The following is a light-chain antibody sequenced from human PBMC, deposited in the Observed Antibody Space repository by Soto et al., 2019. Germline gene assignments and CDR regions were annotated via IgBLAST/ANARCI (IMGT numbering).Light chain of an antibody. V-gene: IGKV3-20*01. J-gene: IGKJ2*01. CDR2: HES. CDR1: QSVNNNY. Sequence: EIVLTQSPGTLSLSPGERATLSCRASQSVNNNYLAWYQQKPGQAPRRLIFHESSRATGIPHRFSGSGSGTDFTLTISRLEPEDFAVYYCQQYGSSPVTFGQGTKLEIK. CDR3: QQYGSSPVT.